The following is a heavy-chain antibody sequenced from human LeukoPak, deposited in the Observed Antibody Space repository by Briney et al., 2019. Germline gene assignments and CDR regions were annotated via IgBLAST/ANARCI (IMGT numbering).Heavy chain of an antibody. Sequence: GGSLRLSCAASGFTFSSYEMNWVRQAPGKGLVWVSRVLSDGSRISYADAVKGRFTISRDNAKNTLYLQMDSLRAEDTAVYYCARGPIYYYGSGSYIYDYWGQGTLVTVSS. CDR3: ARGPIYYYGSGSYIYDY. V-gene: IGHV3-74*01. CDR2: VLSDGSRI. CDR1: GFTFSSYE. J-gene: IGHJ4*02. D-gene: IGHD3-10*01.